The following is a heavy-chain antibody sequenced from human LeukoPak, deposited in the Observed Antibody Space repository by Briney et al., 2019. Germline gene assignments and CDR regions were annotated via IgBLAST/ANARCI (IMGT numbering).Heavy chain of an antibody. CDR3: TRNSGWYGIS. J-gene: IGHJ4*02. CDR1: GFTLSSYE. V-gene: IGHV3-23*01. CDR2: IEYSDTGG. Sequence: PGGSLRLSCTVSGFTLSSYEMTWFRQAPGKGLEWVSSIEYSDTGGHYAASVQGRFTISKDKPKNTLYLQLNSLRAEDTAIYYCTRNSGWYGISWGQGTLVTVSS. D-gene: IGHD6-19*01.